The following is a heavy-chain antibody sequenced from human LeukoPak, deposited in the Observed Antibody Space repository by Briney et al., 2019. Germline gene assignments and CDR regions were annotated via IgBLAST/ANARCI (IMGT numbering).Heavy chain of an antibody. J-gene: IGHJ4*02. V-gene: IGHV5-51*01. D-gene: IGHD3-10*01. CDR3: ARHFPLLWFGELSVDY. CDR2: IYPGDSDT. Sequence: GESLKISCKGSGCSFPSYWIGWVRQMPGKGLEWMGIIYPGDSDTRYSPSFQGQVTISADKSISTAYLQWSSLKASDTAMYYCARHFPLLWFGELSVDYWGQGTLVTVSS. CDR1: GCSFPSYW.